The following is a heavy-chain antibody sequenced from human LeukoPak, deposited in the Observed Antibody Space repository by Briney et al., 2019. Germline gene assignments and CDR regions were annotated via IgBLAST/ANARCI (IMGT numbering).Heavy chain of an antibody. Sequence: GGSLRLFCAASGFTFDDYAIHWVRQAPGQGLEGVSGISWNSGSIGYADSVKGRFTISRDNAKNSLYLQMNSLRAEDTALYYCAKDVKGIYGSATSFDYWGQGTLVTVSS. CDR2: ISWNSGSI. J-gene: IGHJ4*02. CDR3: AKDVKGIYGSATSFDY. V-gene: IGHV3-9*01. CDR1: GFTFDDYA. D-gene: IGHD3-10*01.